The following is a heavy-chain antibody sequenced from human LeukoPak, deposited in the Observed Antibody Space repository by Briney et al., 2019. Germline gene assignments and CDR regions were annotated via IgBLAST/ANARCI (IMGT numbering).Heavy chain of an antibody. CDR1: GYTLTELS. J-gene: IGHJ4*02. Sequence: ASVKVSCKVSGYTLTELSMHWVRQAPGKGLEWMGGFDPEDGETIYAQKFQGRVTMTEDTSTDTAYMELSSLRSEDTAEYYCATKGGFWGKFAWYFDYWGQGTLVTVSS. D-gene: IGHD3-16*01. CDR2: FDPEDGET. V-gene: IGHV1-24*01. CDR3: ATKGGFWGKFAWYFDY.